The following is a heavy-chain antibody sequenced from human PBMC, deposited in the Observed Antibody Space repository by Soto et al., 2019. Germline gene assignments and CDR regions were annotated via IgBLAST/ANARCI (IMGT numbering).Heavy chain of an antibody. CDR2: IIPIFGTA. J-gene: IGHJ3*02. CDR3: ARDSLFFYGGNSGRAFDI. CDR1: VGTFSSYA. D-gene: IGHD4-17*01. Sequence: GASVKVSCKASVGTFSSYAISWVRQAPGQGLEWMGGIIPIFGTANYAQKFQGRVTITADESTSTAYMELSSLRSEDTAVYYCARDSLFFYGGNSGRAFDIWGQGTMGTVS. V-gene: IGHV1-69*01.